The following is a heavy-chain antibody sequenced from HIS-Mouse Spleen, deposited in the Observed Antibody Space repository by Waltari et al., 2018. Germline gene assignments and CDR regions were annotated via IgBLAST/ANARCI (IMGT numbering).Heavy chain of an antibody. D-gene: IGHD6-13*01. CDR1: GGSIRSSSYS. Sequence: QLQLQESGPGLVKPSEALSITCTVPGGSIRSSSYSWGWFRQPPGKGLEWIGSFYYCGSTYYNPSLKSRVTISVDTSKNQFSLKLSSVTAADTAVYYCAREIPYSSSWYDWYFDLWGRGTLVTVSS. J-gene: IGHJ2*01. CDR2: FYYCGST. V-gene: IGHV4-39*07. CDR3: AREIPYSSSWYDWYFDL.